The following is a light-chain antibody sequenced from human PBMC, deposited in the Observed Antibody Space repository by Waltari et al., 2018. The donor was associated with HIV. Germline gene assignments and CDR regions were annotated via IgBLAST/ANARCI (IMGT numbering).Light chain of an antibody. CDR3: AAWDDSLWV. V-gene: IGLV1-47*01. CDR1: SSNIGSTY. J-gene: IGLJ3*02. Sequence: QSVLTQPPSASGTPGQRVTISCSGSSSNIGSTYVYWYQQLPGTAPKLLIYRNNQRPSGVPDRFSGSKSGTSASLAISGLRSEDAADYYCAAWDDSLWVFGGGTKLTVL. CDR2: RNN.